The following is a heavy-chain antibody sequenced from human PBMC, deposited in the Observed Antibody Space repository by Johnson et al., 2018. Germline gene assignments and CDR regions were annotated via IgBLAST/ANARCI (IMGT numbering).Heavy chain of an antibody. CDR2: IYYSGRT. CDR3: ARDVDRGWSL. J-gene: IGHJ4*02. V-gene: IGHV4-59*01. Sequence: QVQLQESGPGLVKPSETLSLTCTVSGGSIDNYYWSWIRQSPGKGLEWIGYIYYSGRTNYNPSLESRATISLDMSKSQFSLKLTSVTTADTAVYYCARDVDRGWSLWGQGILVTVSS. CDR1: GGSIDNYY. D-gene: IGHD6-19*01.